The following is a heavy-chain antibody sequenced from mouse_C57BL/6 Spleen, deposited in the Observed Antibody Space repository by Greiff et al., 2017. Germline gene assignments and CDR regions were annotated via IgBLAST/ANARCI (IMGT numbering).Heavy chain of an antibody. CDR3: ARNLGPGSYYYAMDY. Sequence: QVQLKQSGPGLVQPSQSLSITCTVSGFSLTSYGVHWVRQSPGKGLEWLGVIWSGGSTDYNAAFISRLSISKDNSKSQVFFKMNSLQADDTAIYYCARNLGPGSYYYAMDYWGQGTSVTVSS. CDR2: IWSGGST. D-gene: IGHD2-2*01. J-gene: IGHJ4*01. V-gene: IGHV2-2*01. CDR1: GFSLTSYG.